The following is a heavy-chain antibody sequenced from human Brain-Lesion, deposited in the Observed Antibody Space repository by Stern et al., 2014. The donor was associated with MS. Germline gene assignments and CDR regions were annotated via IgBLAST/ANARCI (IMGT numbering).Heavy chain of an antibody. J-gene: IGHJ4*02. Sequence: VQLLQSGAEVKKPGASVKVSCKASGYTFTRYDVTWVRQAPGQGLEWMGWMNPDSGNIGYAQKFQGRVIMTRSTSISTAYMELTSLRSEDTAVYYCARRRQYYYGSGDYWGQGTLVTVSS. D-gene: IGHD3-10*01. CDR1: GYTFTRYD. CDR3: ARRRQYYYGSGDY. CDR2: MNPDSGNI. V-gene: IGHV1-8*01.